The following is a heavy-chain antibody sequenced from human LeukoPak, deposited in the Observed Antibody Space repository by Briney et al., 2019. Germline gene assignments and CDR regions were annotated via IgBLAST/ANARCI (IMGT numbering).Heavy chain of an antibody. J-gene: IGHJ3*02. Sequence: EVSLRLSCAASGFTFSSYSMNWVRQAPGKGLEWVSSISSSSSYIYYADSVKGRFTISRDNAKNSLYLQMNSLRAEDTAVYYCAREVVDTNAFDIWGQGTMVTVSP. CDR2: ISSSSSYI. D-gene: IGHD5-18*01. V-gene: IGHV3-21*01. CDR1: GFTFSSYS. CDR3: AREVVDTNAFDI.